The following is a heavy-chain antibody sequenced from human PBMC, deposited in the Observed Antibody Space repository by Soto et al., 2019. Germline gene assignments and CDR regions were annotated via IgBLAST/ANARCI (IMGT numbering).Heavy chain of an antibody. CDR1: GVTFSDHA. CDR2: VWFDGGNK. Sequence: QVQLVASGGGVVQPGTSLRLSCEASGVTFSDHAMHWVRQAPGKGLEWVAVVWFDGGNKFYTDSVKGRFTISRDNSKNTLFLQMNSLRVVDTAVYYCARAPAGDYTLYHYYTMDVWGQGTPVTVSS. CDR3: ARAPAGDYTLYHYYTMDV. D-gene: IGHD4-17*01. J-gene: IGHJ6*02. V-gene: IGHV3-33*01.